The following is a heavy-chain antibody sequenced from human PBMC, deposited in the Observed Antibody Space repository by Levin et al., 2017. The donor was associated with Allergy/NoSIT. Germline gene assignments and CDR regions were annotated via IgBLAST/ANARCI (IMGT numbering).Heavy chain of an antibody. J-gene: IGHJ3*02. V-gene: IGHV4-4*02. CDR1: GGSISSSNW. D-gene: IGHD2-15*01. CDR3: ARSVPCSGGSCFHDAFDI. CDR2: IYHSGST. Sequence: SSETLSLTCAVSGGSISSSNWWSWVRQPPGKGLEWIGEIYHSGSTNYNPSLKSRVTISVDKSKNQFSLKLSSVTAADTAVYYCARSVPCSGGSCFHDAFDIWGQGTMVTVSS.